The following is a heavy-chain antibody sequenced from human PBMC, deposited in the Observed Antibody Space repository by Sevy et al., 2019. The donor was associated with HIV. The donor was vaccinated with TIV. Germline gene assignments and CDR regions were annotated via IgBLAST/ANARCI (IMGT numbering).Heavy chain of an antibody. D-gene: IGHD2-15*01. CDR3: AKEVSGGSGGSFDY. V-gene: IGHV3-23*01. Sequence: GGSLRISCAASGFTFNNYAMDWVRQAPGKGLEWVTGVTGSGGRKFYADSVKGRFTISRDNSKKTVYLQMNSLRAEDTGVYYCAKEVSGGSGGSFDYWGQGILVTVSS. CDR1: GFTFNNYA. J-gene: IGHJ4*02. CDR2: VTGSGGRK.